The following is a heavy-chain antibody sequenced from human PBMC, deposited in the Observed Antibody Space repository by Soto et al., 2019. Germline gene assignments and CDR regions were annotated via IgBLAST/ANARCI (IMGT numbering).Heavy chain of an antibody. CDR3: AKGTALYYYYGMDV. J-gene: IGHJ6*02. V-gene: IGHV3-30*18. D-gene: IGHD5-18*01. CDR2: ISYDGSNK. CDR1: GFTFSSYG. Sequence: SGGSLRLSCAASGFTFSSYGMHWVRQAPGKGLEWVAVISYDGSNKYYADSVKGRFTISRDNSKNTLYLQMNSLRAEDTAVYYCAKGTALYYYYGMDVWGQGTTVTVSS.